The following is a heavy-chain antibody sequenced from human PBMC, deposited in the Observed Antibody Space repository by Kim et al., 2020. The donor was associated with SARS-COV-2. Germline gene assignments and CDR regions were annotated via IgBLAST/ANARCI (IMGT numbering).Heavy chain of an antibody. CDR2: T. J-gene: IGHJ4*02. CDR3: ARHLTGYYDY. V-gene: IGHV4-59*08. Sequence: TRYNPSLKSRLTISLDTSKNQFSLRLSSVTAADTAVFYCARHLTGYYDYWGQGTLVTVSS. D-gene: IGHD3-9*01.